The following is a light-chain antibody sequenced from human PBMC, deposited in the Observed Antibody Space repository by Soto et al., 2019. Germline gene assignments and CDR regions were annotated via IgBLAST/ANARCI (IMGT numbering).Light chain of an antibody. Sequence: EIVLTQSPGTLSLSTGERATLSCRASQSVSSSYLAWYQQKPGQAPRLLIYCASSRATGIPDRFSGSGSGTAFTLTISRLEPEDFAVYYCQQDGSSPPWTHGQGNKVEI. CDR2: CAS. J-gene: IGKJ1*01. CDR3: QQDGSSPPWT. V-gene: IGKV3-20*01. CDR1: QSVSSSY.